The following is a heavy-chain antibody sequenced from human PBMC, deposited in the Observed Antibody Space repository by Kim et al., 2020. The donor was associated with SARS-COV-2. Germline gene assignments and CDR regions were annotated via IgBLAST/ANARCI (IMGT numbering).Heavy chain of an antibody. CDR3: ASGGGTTGTLDY. CDR1: GYSFTSYW. D-gene: IGHD1-1*01. V-gene: IGHV5-10-1*01. CDR2: IDPSDSYT. J-gene: IGHJ4*02. Sequence: GESLKISCKGSGYSFTSYWISWVRQMPGKGLEWMGRIDPSDSYTNYSPSFQGHVTISADKSISTAYLQWSSLKASDTAMYYCASGGGTTGTLDYWGQGTLVTVSS.